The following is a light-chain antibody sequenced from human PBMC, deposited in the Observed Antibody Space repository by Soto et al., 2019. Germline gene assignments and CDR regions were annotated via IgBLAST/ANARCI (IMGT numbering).Light chain of an antibody. CDR2: AAS. CDR3: QQYNSYSWT. V-gene: IGKV1D-16*01. Sequence: DIPMTQSPSSVSASVGDRVTITCRASQGVSIWLAWYQQKPGKAPNLLIYAASSLRSGVPSRFSGSGSGTGFALTISSLQPEDFATYYCQQYNSYSWTFGQGTTVAIK. J-gene: IGKJ1*01. CDR1: QGVSIW.